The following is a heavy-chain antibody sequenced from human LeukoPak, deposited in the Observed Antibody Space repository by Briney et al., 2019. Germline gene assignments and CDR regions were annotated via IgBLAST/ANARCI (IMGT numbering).Heavy chain of an antibody. CDR2: ISYDGSNK. CDR3: AKDSGSYHEDY. D-gene: IGHD1-26*01. CDR1: GFTFSSYG. J-gene: IGHJ4*02. Sequence: GRSLRLSCAASGFTFSSYGMHWVRQAPGKGLEWVAVISYDGSNKYYADSVKGRFTISRDNSKNTLYLQMNSLRAEDTAVYYCAKDSGSYHEDYWGQGTLVTVSS. V-gene: IGHV3-30*18.